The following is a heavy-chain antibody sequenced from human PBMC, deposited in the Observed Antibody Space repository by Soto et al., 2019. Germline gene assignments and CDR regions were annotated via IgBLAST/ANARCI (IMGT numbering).Heavy chain of an antibody. CDR3: ARDIVLVPFFFGYYGMDV. J-gene: IGHJ6*02. CDR1: GGSISSGDYY. CDR2: IYYSGST. V-gene: IGHV4-30-4*01. D-gene: IGHD2-2*01. Sequence: QVHLQESGPGLVKPSQTLSLTCTVSGGSISSGDYYWSWIRQPPGKGREWIGYIYYSGSTYYHPSLRGRVTISVDTSKNQFSLTLSSVTAADTAVYYCARDIVLVPFFFGYYGMDVWGQGTTVTVSS.